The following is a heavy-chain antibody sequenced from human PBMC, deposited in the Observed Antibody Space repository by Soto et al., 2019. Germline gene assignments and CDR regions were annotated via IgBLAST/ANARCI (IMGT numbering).Heavy chain of an antibody. V-gene: IGHV3-33*06. CDR3: AKEEQLAPVG. CDR1: GVIFSSYG. Sequence: GWALILCCASSGVIFSSYGMHWVRQAPGKGLEWVAVIWYDGSNKYYADSVKGRFTISRDNSKNTLYLQMNSLRAEDTAVYYCAKEEQLAPVGWGQGTLVTVSS. CDR2: IWYDGSNK. D-gene: IGHD6-13*01. J-gene: IGHJ4*02.